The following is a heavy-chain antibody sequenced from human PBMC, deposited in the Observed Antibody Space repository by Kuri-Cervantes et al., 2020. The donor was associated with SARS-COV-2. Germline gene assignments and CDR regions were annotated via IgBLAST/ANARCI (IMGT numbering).Heavy chain of an antibody. Sequence: SCTVSGGSISSGDYYWSWIRQPPGKGLEWIGYIYYSGSTYYNPSLKSRVTISVDTSKNQFSLKLSSVTAADTAVYYCARDTGPYDSSGYQRVYAFDIWGQGTMVTVSS. CDR3: ARDTGPYDSSGYQRVYAFDI. CDR1: GGSISSGDYY. V-gene: IGHV4-30-4*01. D-gene: IGHD3-22*01. CDR2: IYYSGST. J-gene: IGHJ3*02.